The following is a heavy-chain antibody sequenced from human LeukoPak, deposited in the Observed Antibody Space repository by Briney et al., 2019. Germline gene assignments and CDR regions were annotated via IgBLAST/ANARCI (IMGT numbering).Heavy chain of an antibody. CDR1: GFTFSGHW. J-gene: IGHJ4*01. V-gene: IGHV3-7*01. Sequence: PGGSLRLSCAASGFTFSGHWMSWVRQAPGKGLEWVANINQGGSDKYYVDSVKGRFTISRDNANNLLYLQMNSLRGEDTAVYYCTRDRSRAEDDWGHGTLVTVSS. CDR3: TRDRSRAEDD. D-gene: IGHD1-14*01. CDR2: INQGGSDK.